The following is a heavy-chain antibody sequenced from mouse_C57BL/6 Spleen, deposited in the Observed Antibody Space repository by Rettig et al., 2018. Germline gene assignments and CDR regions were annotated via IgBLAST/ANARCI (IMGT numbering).Heavy chain of an antibody. D-gene: IGHD2-5*01. V-gene: IGHV2-6*03. CDR1: GFSLTSYG. J-gene: IGHJ4*01. Sequence: QSLSITCTVSGFSLTSYGVHWVRQPPGKGLEWLVVIWSDGSTTNNSALKSRLSISKDNSKSQVFLKMNSLQTDDTAMYYCARESNWNYAMDYWGQGTSVTVSS. CDR2: IWSDGST. CDR3: ARESNWNYAMDY.